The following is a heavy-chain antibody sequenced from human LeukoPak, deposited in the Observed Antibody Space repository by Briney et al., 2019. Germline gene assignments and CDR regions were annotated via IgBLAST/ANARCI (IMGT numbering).Heavy chain of an antibody. CDR1: GFTFTSYT. D-gene: IGHD3-3*01. Sequence: GGSLRLSCAASGFTFTSYTMNWVRQAPGKGLAWGSSISSSSNYIYYADSVKGRVTISRDNAKNSLYLQMNSLRAEDTAVYYCARDRITIFGVVESWGQGTLVTVSS. CDR2: ISSSSNYI. J-gene: IGHJ4*02. V-gene: IGHV3-21*01. CDR3: ARDRITIFGVVES.